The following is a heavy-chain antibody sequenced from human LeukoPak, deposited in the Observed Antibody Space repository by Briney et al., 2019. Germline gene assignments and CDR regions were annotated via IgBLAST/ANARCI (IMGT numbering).Heavy chain of an antibody. CDR2: FDPEDGET. Sequence: ASVKVSCKVSGYTLTELSMHWVRQAPGKGLEWMGGFDPEDGETIYAQKFQGRVTMTEDTSTDTAYMELSSLGSEDTAVYYCATVVPTSSGGSCYALDPWGQGTLVTVSS. V-gene: IGHV1-24*01. D-gene: IGHD2-15*01. J-gene: IGHJ5*02. CDR1: GYTLTELS. CDR3: ATVVPTSSGGSCYALDP.